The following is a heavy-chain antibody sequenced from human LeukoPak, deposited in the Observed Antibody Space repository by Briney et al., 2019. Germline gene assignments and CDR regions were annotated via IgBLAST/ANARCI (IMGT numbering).Heavy chain of an antibody. CDR1: GYSIGNGYY. J-gene: IGHJ4*02. Sequence: SETLSLTCTVSGYSIGNGYYWGWIRQPPGKGLEWIGSIYHSGSTYYNPSLKSRVTISVDTSKNQFSLKLSSVTAADTAVYYCARDSDYVWGSYRSFDYWGQGTLVTVSS. D-gene: IGHD3-16*02. V-gene: IGHV4-38-2*02. CDR2: IYHSGST. CDR3: ARDSDYVWGSYRSFDY.